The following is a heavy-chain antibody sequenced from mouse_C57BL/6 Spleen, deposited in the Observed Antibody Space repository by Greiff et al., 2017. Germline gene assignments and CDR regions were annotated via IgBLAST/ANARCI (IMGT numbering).Heavy chain of an antibody. V-gene: IGHV5-4*03. J-gene: IGHJ2*01. Sequence: EVKLLESGRGLVKPGGSLKLSCAASGFTFSGYAMSWVRQTPEKRLEWVATISDGGSYTNYPDNVKGRFTISRDNAKNNLYLQMSHLKSEDTAIYAVARISSAYDDSFDYWGQGTTLTVSS. D-gene: IGHD2-12*01. CDR2: ISDGGSYT. CDR1: GFTFSGYA. CDR3: ARISSAYDDSFDY.